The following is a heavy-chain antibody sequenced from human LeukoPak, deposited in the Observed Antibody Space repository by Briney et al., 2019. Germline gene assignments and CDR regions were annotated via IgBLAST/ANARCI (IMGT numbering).Heavy chain of an antibody. CDR1: GFTFSNFW. CDR3: TRWTDWYFDL. D-gene: IGHD3/OR15-3a*01. Sequence: GGSLRLSCAASGFTFSNFWMSWVRQAPGKGLEWVANIKEDGSDKYYVDSVKGRFTISRDNAQKLLYLQMISLRVDDTAVYYCTRWTDWYFDLWGRGTLVTVSS. CDR2: IKEDGSDK. V-gene: IGHV3-7*01. J-gene: IGHJ2*01.